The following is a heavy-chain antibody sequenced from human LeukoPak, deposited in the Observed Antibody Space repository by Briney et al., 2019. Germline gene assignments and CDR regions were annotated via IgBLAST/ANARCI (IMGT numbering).Heavy chain of an antibody. Sequence: PSQTLSLTCAVSDDSFSSHYGTWIRQPPGKGLEWIGYISYIGSTTYNPSHKSRVTISINTSRNQFSLRLSSVTAADTAVYYCARDLVTVTKAFDIWGQGTMVSVSS. CDR1: DDSFSSHY. V-gene: IGHV4-59*11. CDR2: ISYIGST. J-gene: IGHJ3*02. D-gene: IGHD4-17*01. CDR3: ARDLVTVTKAFDI.